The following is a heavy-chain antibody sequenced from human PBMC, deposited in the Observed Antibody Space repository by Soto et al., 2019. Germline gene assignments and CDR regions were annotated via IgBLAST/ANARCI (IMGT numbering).Heavy chain of an antibody. CDR3: ARTYTGVDSAMLDF. D-gene: IGHD5-18*01. J-gene: IGHJ4*02. CDR2: IDPGDSEA. Sequence: PGESLKMSCKGSGDRRTNYRISCVRHMAGKGLEWMGMIDPGDSEAIYSPSFQGQVTISADKSISTAYLQWSSLKASDTAMYYCARTYTGVDSAMLDFWGQGTLVTV. V-gene: IGHV5-51*01. CDR1: GDRRTNYR.